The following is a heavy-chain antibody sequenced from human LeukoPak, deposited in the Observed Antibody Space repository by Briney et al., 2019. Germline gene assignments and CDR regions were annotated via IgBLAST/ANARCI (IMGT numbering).Heavy chain of an antibody. V-gene: IGHV4-59*08. CDR2: VHYSGST. Sequence: SETLSLTCTVSDDSFTDYFWSWIRQPPGKGLEWIAHVHYSGSTKSSPSLRSRVTTSVDTSKKQFSLKLSSVTAADAAVYYCARHDNRGYYSLFYWGRGILVTVSS. D-gene: IGHD3-22*01. CDR3: ARHDNRGYYSLFY. CDR1: DDSFTDYF. J-gene: IGHJ4*02.